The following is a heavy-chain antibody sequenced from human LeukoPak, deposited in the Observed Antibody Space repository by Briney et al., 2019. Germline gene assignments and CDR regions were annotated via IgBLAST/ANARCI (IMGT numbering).Heavy chain of an antibody. Sequence: PSETLSLTCTVSGYSLSSGYYWGWIRQPPGKGLEWIGSIYHSGSTYYNPSLKSRVTISVDTSKNQFSLKLSSVTAADTAVYYCARGMYYDSSGYYYGAFDIWGQGTMVTVSS. J-gene: IGHJ3*02. CDR1: GYSLSSGYY. CDR3: ARGMYYDSSGYYYGAFDI. D-gene: IGHD3-22*01. V-gene: IGHV4-38-2*02. CDR2: IYHSGST.